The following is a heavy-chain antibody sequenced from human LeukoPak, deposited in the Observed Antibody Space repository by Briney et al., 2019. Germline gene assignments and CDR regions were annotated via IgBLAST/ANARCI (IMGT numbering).Heavy chain of an antibody. CDR1: GGSIYMSSHY. J-gene: IGHJ4*02. CDR3: ARRLGGSGWFDY. V-gene: IGHV4-39*01. Sequence: PSETLSLTCTVSGGSIYMSSHYWVWIRQPPGKGLEWIGNIYYSGSTYYNPSLKSRVTISVDTSKKQFSLKPSSVTAADTAVYYCARRLGGSGWFDYWGQGALVTVSS. CDR2: IYYSGST. D-gene: IGHD6-25*01.